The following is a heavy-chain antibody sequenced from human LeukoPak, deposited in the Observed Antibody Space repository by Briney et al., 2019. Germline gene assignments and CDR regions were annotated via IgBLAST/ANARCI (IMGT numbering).Heavy chain of an antibody. D-gene: IGHD1-26*01. J-gene: IGHJ6*02. Sequence: SQTLSLTCAISGDSVSSNSAAWDWIRQSRSRGLEWLGRTYYRSKWYNDYAVSVKSRITINPDTSKNQFSLQLNSVTPEDTAVYYCAREEGWELRDYYYYGMDVWGQGTTVTVSS. CDR1: GDSVSSNSAA. CDR3: AREEGWELRDYYYYGMDV. V-gene: IGHV6-1*01. CDR2: TYYRSKWYN.